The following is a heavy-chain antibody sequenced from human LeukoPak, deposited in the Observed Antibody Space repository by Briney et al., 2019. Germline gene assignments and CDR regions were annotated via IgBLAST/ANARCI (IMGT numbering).Heavy chain of an antibody. Sequence: GGSLRLSCAASGFSFSNHGMHWVRQAPGKRLEWVAVIWDDGNNKRYANSVNGRFTISRDNSENTLYLQINSLRAEDTAVYYCARDWEYSSGWYYFDYWGQGTLVTVFS. D-gene: IGHD6-19*01. V-gene: IGHV3-33*01. J-gene: IGHJ4*02. CDR3: ARDWEYSSGWYYFDY. CDR2: IWDDGNNK. CDR1: GFSFSNHG.